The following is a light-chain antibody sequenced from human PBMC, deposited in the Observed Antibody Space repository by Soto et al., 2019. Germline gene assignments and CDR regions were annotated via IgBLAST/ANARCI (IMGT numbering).Light chain of an antibody. CDR1: QSVSSSY. Sequence: ENVLTQSPGTLSLSPGERATLSCRASQSVSSSYLAWYQQKPGQAPRLLIYGASSRATGIPDSFSGSGSGTDFTLTISRLEPEDFAVYYCQQYGSSPRTFVQGTKVEIK. CDR2: GAS. CDR3: QQYGSSPRT. J-gene: IGKJ1*01. V-gene: IGKV3-20*01.